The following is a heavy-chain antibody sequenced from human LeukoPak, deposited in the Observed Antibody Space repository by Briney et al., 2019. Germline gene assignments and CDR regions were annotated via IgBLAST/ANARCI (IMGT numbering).Heavy chain of an antibody. CDR1: GYTFPSYD. CDR2: ISAYNGNT. V-gene: IGHV1-18*01. J-gene: IGHJ5*02. CDR3: ARGPGIAAADWFDP. D-gene: IGHD6-13*01. Sequence: ASVKVSCKASGYTFPSYDISWVRQAPGQGLEWMGWISAYNGNTNYAQKLQGRVTTTTDTSTSTAYMELRSLRSDDTAVYYCARGPGIAAADWFDPWGQGTLVTVSS.